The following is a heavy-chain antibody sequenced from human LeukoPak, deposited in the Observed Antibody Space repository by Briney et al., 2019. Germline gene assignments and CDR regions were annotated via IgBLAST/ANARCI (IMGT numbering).Heavy chain of an antibody. J-gene: IGHJ4*02. CDR1: GYTFTDYY. D-gene: IGHD3-16*01. CDR2: INRNSGGT. Sequence: ASVKVSCKASGYTFTDYYMHWVRQAPGQGLEWMGWINRNSGGTKYAQKFQGRVTMTRDTSISTGYMELSGLTSDDTAVYYCAGDPGDLDSFDYWGQGTLVTVPS. V-gene: IGHV1-2*02. CDR3: AGDPGDLDSFDY.